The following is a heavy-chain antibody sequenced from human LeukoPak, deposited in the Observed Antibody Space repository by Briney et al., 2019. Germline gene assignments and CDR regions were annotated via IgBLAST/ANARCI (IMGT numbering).Heavy chain of an antibody. CDR1: GGSFSGYY. Sequence: SETLSLTCAVYGGSFSGYYWSWIRQPPGKGLEWIGEINHSGSTNYNPSLKSRVTISVDTSKNQFSLKLSSVTAADTAVYYCARVRVTMTWNAFDIWGQGTMVTVSS. CDR2: INHSGST. CDR3: ARVRVTMTWNAFDI. V-gene: IGHV4-34*01. D-gene: IGHD3-22*01. J-gene: IGHJ3*02.